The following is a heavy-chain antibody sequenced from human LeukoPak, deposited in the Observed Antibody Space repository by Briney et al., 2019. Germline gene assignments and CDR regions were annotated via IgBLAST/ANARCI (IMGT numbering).Heavy chain of an antibody. CDR3: ARVGELLFTPIDYYYYGMDV. V-gene: IGHV3-23*01. D-gene: IGHD3-10*01. CDR1: GFTFSSYA. CDR2: ISGSGGST. J-gene: IGHJ6*02. Sequence: GGSLRLSCAASGFTFSSYAMSWVRQAPGKGLEWVSAISGSGGSTYYADSVKGRFTISRDNSKNTLYLQMNSLRAEDTAVYYCARVGELLFTPIDYYYYGMDVWGQGTTVTVSS.